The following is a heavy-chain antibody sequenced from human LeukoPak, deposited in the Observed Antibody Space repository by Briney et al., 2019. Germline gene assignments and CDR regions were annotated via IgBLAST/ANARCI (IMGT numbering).Heavy chain of an antibody. D-gene: IGHD4-23*01. CDR3: ARVNRREEEDYGGNPDGY. V-gene: IGHV1-18*01. CDR2: ISAYNGNT. J-gene: IGHJ4*02. CDR1: GYTFTSYG. Sequence: ASVKVSCKASGYTFTSYGISWVRQAPGQGLEWMGWISAYNGNTNYAQKLQGRVTMTTDTSTSTAYMELRSLRSDDTAVYYCARVNRREEEDYGGNPDGYWGQGTLVTVSS.